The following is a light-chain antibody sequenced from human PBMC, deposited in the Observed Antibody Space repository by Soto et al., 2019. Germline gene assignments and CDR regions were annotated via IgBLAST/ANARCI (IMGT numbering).Light chain of an antibody. CDR2: GAS. CDR3: QQYGSSGT. V-gene: IGKV3-20*01. CDR1: PSVSSSY. Sequence: ESGLNQPPCALSLSPGERATLSSVVSPSVSSSYLAWYQQKPGQAPRLLIYGASRRATGIPDRFSGAGSGTDFTLTISRLEPEDFAVYYCQQYGSSGTFGQGTKVDIK. J-gene: IGKJ1*01.